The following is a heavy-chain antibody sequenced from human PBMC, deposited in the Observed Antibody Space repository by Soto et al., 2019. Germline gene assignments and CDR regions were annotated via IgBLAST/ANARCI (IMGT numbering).Heavy chain of an antibody. J-gene: IGHJ4*02. Sequence: QITLKESGPMLVKPTQTLTLTGTSSGFSLSTYVECVGSIRPPPGKDLDCLALIYWDDDKRYNPSLRISRTITKDTYRTQVVLTLTNMDPVDTATYYCAHRREGYNWNDGDFAYLVPGPLVTVSS. CDR2: IYWDDDK. D-gene: IGHD1-1*01. CDR3: AHRREGYNWNDGDFAY. CDR1: GFSLSTYVEC. V-gene: IGHV2-5*02.